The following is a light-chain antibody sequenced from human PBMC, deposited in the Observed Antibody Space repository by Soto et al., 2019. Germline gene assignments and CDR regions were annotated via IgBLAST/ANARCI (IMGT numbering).Light chain of an antibody. V-gene: IGLV2-14*02. CDR3: SSYTTSNTRQIV. CDR1: SSDVGNYNL. CDR2: DVS. J-gene: IGLJ1*01. Sequence: QSVLTQPASVSGSPGRSITISCTGTSSDVGNYNLVSWYQHHPGKAPKLMIFDVSNRPSGVSNRFSGSKSGNTASLTISGLQPEDEADYYCSSYTTSNTRQIVFGTGTKVTVL.